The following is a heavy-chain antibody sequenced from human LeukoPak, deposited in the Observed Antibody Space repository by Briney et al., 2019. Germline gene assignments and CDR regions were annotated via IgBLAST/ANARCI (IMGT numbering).Heavy chain of an antibody. CDR1: GYTFTSYY. V-gene: IGHV1-46*01. Sequence: ASVTVSCKASGYTFTSYYMHWVRQAPGQGLEWMGIINPSGGSTSYAQKFQGRVTMTRDTSTSTVYMEPSSLRSEDTAVYYCARDPRLYGDYVLSLAFDIWGQGTMVTVSS. J-gene: IGHJ3*02. CDR3: ARDPRLYGDYVLSLAFDI. D-gene: IGHD4-17*01. CDR2: INPSGGST.